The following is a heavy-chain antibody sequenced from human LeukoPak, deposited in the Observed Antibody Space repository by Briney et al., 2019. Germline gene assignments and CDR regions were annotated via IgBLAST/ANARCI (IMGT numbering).Heavy chain of an antibody. Sequence: GGSLRLSCAASGFSFSSFWLSWVRQAPGKGLEWVANIKEDGSEKYYVDSVKGRFTISRDNAKNTVYLQMNSLRAEDTAVYYCARWYSSGWYSDYWGQGTLVTVSS. CDR2: IKEDGSEK. D-gene: IGHD6-19*01. CDR3: ARWYSSGWYSDY. J-gene: IGHJ4*02. CDR1: GFSFSSFW. V-gene: IGHV3-7*01.